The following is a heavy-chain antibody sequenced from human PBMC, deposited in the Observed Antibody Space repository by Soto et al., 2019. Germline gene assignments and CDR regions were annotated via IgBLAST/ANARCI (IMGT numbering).Heavy chain of an antibody. CDR2: IYTSGST. V-gene: IGHV4-4*07. CDR3: ARVHVMVVAGSAFDY. D-gene: IGHD6-19*01. J-gene: IGHJ4*01. CDR1: GGSISSYY. Sequence: PSETLSLTCTVSGGSISSYYWSWIRQPAGKGLEWIGRIYTSGSTNYNPSLKSRVTMSVDTSKNPFSLKLRSVTAADSAVYYCARVHVMVVAGSAFDYWVHGTMVTVSS.